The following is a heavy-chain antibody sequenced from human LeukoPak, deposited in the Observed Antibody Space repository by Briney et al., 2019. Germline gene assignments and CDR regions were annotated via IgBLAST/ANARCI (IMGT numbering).Heavy chain of an antibody. D-gene: IGHD2-2*01. CDR3: ARQRGPVVPAAIDMIYYYYYGMDV. CDR1: GYSFTSYW. Sequence: GESLKISCKGSGYSFTSYWIGWVRQMPGKGLEWMGIIYPGDSDTRYSPSFQGQVTISADKSISTAYLQWSSLKASDTAMYYCARQRGPVVPAAIDMIYYYYYGMDVWGQGTTVTVSS. J-gene: IGHJ6*02. CDR2: IYPGDSDT. V-gene: IGHV5-51*01.